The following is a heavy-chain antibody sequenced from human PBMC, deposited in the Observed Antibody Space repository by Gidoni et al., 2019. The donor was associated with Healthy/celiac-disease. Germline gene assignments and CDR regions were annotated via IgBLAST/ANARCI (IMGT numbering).Heavy chain of an antibody. V-gene: IGHV1-69*06. CDR1: GGTFSSYA. D-gene: IGHD2-2*02. J-gene: IGHJ5*02. Sequence: ASGGTFSSYAISWVRQAPGQGLEWMGGIIPIFGTANYAQKFQGRVTITADKSTSTAYMELSSLRSEDTAVYYCARGPAPIYCSSTSCYILYWFDPWGQGTLVTVSS. CDR3: ARGPAPIYCSSTSCYILYWFDP. CDR2: IIPIFGTA.